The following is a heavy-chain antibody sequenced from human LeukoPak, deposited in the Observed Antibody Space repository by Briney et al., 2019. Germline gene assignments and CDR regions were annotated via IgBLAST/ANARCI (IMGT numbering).Heavy chain of an antibody. V-gene: IGHV3-66*02. Sequence: GGSLRLSYAASAFTVRSNDMSWVRQAPGKGLEWVSVVYTSGSVSYADSVKGRFTISRDNSKNTLNLQMNSLRTEDTAVYYCAGGATVVTLNYWGQGTLVTVSS. CDR1: AFTVRSND. CDR2: VYTSGSV. CDR3: AGGATVVTLNY. D-gene: IGHD4-23*01. J-gene: IGHJ4*02.